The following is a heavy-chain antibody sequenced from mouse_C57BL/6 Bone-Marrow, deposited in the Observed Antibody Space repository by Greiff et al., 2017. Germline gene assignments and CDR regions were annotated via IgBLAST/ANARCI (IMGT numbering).Heavy chain of an antibody. J-gene: IGHJ1*03. CDR2: IHPNTGST. V-gene: IGHV1-64*01. Sequence: VQLQQPGAELVKPGASVKLSCKASGYTFTSYWMHWVKQRPGQGLAWIGMIHPNTGSTNYNEKFKSKATLTVAKSSSTAYMQLSSLTSEDSAVCYCNYDGYYDVGYFDVWGTWTTVTVSS. CDR3: NYDGYYDVGYFDV. CDR1: GYTFTSYW. D-gene: IGHD2-3*01.